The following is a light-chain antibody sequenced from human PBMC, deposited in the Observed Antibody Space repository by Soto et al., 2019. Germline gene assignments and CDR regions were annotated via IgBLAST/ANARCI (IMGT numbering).Light chain of an antibody. J-gene: IGLJ1*01. V-gene: IGLV2-14*01. Sequence: QSALTQSASVSGSPGQSITISCTGTSSDVGGYNYVSWYQQHPGKAPKLMIYDVSNRPSGVSNRFSGSKSGNTASLTISGLQAEDEADYYCSSYTSSSTLAYVFGNGTKVTVL. CDR2: DVS. CDR1: SSDVGGYNY. CDR3: SSYTSSSTLAYV.